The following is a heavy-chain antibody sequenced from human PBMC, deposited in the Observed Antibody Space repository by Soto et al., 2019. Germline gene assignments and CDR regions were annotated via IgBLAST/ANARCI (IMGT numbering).Heavy chain of an antibody. D-gene: IGHD6-6*01. CDR2: MNTSTNTT. J-gene: IGHJ5*02. CDR3: AREVVETSSLWLDP. Sequence: GASVKVSCKASGYTFTNNDINWVRQAPGQGLEWIGWMNTSTNTTDSAEVFEGRVSLTWDTSISTAYTQLNSLKIDDTAVYYCAREVVETSSLWLDPWGQGTLVTVSS. V-gene: IGHV1-8*01. CDR1: GYTFTNND.